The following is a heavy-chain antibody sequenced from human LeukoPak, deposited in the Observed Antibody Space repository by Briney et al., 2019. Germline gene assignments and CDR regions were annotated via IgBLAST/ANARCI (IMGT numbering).Heavy chain of an antibody. V-gene: IGHV4-28*06. CDR3: ARKIAAAGHFDY. Sequence: PSETLSLTCAVSNYSISTSNWWGWIRQPPGKGLEWIGYIYYSGSTNYNPSLKSRVTMSVDTSKNQFSLRLRSVTALDTAVYYCARKIAAAGHFDYWGQGTLVTVSS. J-gene: IGHJ4*02. CDR1: NYSISTSNW. D-gene: IGHD6-13*01. CDR2: IYYSGST.